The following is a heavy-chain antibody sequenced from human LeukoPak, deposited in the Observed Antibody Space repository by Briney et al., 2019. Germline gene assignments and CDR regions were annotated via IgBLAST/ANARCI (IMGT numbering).Heavy chain of an antibody. Sequence: PGGSLRLSCAASGFTFSNYWMHWVRQAPGKGLVWVSRINTDGSRITYADSVKGRFTISRDNAKNSLYLQMNSLRADDTAVYYCARGFCSSGRCSEYDYWGQGTLVTVSS. D-gene: IGHD2-15*01. CDR1: GFTFSNYW. CDR2: INTDGSRI. V-gene: IGHV3-74*01. J-gene: IGHJ4*02. CDR3: ARGFCSSGRCSEYDY.